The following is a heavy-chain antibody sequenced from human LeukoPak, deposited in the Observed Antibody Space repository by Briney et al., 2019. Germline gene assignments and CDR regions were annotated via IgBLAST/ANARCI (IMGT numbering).Heavy chain of an antibody. CDR1: GFTFSSYE. Sequence: GGSLRLSCAAPGFTFSSYEMNWVRQAPGKGLEWVSYISSSGSTIYYADSVKGRFTISRDNAKNSLYLQMNSLRAEDTAIYYCARIPAAMRRGSYGMDVWGKGTTVTVSS. J-gene: IGHJ6*04. CDR2: ISSSGSTI. D-gene: IGHD2-2*01. CDR3: ARIPAAMRRGSYGMDV. V-gene: IGHV3-48*03.